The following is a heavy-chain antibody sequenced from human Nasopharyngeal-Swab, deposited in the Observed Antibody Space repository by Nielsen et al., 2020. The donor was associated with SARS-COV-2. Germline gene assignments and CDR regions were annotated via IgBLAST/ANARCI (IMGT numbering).Heavy chain of an antibody. CDR1: GFPFGDYA. V-gene: IGHV3-49*04. J-gene: IGHJ4*02. Sequence: GESLKISCTASGFPFGDYAMSWVRQAPGKGLEWVGFIRSKAYGGTTEYAASVKGRFTISRDDSKSIAYLQMNSLKTEDTAVYYCTRGRSYYDSSGYLDYWGQGTLVTVSS. CDR2: IRSKAYGGTT. CDR3: TRGRSYYDSSGYLDY. D-gene: IGHD3-22*01.